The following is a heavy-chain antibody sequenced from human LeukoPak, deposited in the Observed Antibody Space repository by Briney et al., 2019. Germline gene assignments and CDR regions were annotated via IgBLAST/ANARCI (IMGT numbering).Heavy chain of an antibody. Sequence: SETLSLTCAVHGGSFSGNYWSWIRQPPGKGLEWIGEINHSGSTNYNPSLKSRVTISVDTSKNQFSLKLSSVTAADTAVYYCARGRGRITMIVVAKTYFDYWGQGTLVTVSS. CDR1: GGSFSGNY. CDR2: INHSGST. CDR3: ARGRGRITMIVVAKTYFDY. V-gene: IGHV4-34*01. J-gene: IGHJ4*02. D-gene: IGHD3-22*01.